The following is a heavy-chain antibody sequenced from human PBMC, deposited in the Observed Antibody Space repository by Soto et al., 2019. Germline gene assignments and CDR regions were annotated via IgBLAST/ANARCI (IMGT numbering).Heavy chain of an antibody. CDR2: IYYSGST. J-gene: IGHJ6*03. CDR1: GGSSVSYG. D-gene: IGHD4-4*01. Sequence: SETLCVSWSVAGGSSVSYGGSWIRQPPGKGLEWIGYIYYSGSTNYNPSLKSRVTISVDTSKNQFSLKLSSVTAADTAVYYCARGGAPVTTFYRNYYYYMDVWGNGTTVTVSS. V-gene: IGHV4-59*01. CDR3: ARGGAPVTTFYRNYYYYMDV.